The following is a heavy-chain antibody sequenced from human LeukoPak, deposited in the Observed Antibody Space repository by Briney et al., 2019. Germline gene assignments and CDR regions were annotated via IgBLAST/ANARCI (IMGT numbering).Heavy chain of an antibody. D-gene: IGHD3-10*01. CDR3: ARRPPSIYYGSGSYFRYFDY. Sequence: SETLSLTCAVYGGSFSGYYWSWIRQPPGEGLEWIGEINHSGSTNYNPSLKSRVTISVDTSKNQFSLKLSSVTAADTAVYYCARRPPSIYYGSGSYFRYFDYWGQGTLVTVSS. CDR2: INHSGST. J-gene: IGHJ4*02. V-gene: IGHV4-34*01. CDR1: GGSFSGYY.